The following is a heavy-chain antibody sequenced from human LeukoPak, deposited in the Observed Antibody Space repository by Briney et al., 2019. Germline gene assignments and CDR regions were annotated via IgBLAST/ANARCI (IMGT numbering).Heavy chain of an antibody. Sequence: SQTLSLTCTVSGGSISSGDYYWSWIRQPPGKGLEWIGYIYYSGSTYYNPSLKGRVTISVDTSKNQFSLKLSSVTAADTAVYYCARAYYDFWSGLNYYYYMDVWGKGTTVTVSS. V-gene: IGHV4-30-4*08. D-gene: IGHD3-3*01. CDR3: ARAYYDFWSGLNYYYYMDV. J-gene: IGHJ6*03. CDR1: GGSISSGDYY. CDR2: IYYSGST.